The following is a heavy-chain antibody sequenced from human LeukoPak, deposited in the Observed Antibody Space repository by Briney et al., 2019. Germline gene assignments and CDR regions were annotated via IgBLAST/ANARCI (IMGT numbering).Heavy chain of an antibody. CDR3: ARGSNYGHYDYYYMDV. J-gene: IGHJ6*03. V-gene: IGHV4-34*01. Sequence: SETLSLTCAVYGGPFSGYYWSWIRQPPGKGLEWIGEINHDGSTNYNPSLKSRVTILVDTSKNQFSLILSSMTAADTAVYYCARGSNYGHYDYYYMDVWGKGTTVTVSS. CDR2: INHDGST. D-gene: IGHD3-10*01. CDR1: GGPFSGYY.